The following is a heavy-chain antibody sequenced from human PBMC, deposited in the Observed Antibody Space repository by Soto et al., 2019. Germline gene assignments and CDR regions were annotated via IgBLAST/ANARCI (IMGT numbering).Heavy chain of an antibody. CDR3: ATTVTTYYCYGMDV. V-gene: IGHV1-8*01. CDR2: MNPNSGNT. J-gene: IGHJ6*02. CDR1: GYTFTSYD. Sequence: ASVKVSCKASGYTFTSYDINWVRQATGQGLEWMGWMNPNSGNTGYAQKFQGRVTMTRNTSISTAYMELSSLRSEDTAVYYCATTVTTYYCYGMDVWGQGTTVTVSS. D-gene: IGHD4-17*01.